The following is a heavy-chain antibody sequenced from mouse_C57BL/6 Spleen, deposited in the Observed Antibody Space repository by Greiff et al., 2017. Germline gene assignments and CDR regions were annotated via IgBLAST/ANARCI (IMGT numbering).Heavy chain of an antibody. Sequence: QVQLQQPGTELVKPGASVKLSCKASGYTFTSYWMHWVKQRPGQGLEWIGNINPSNGGTNYNEKFKSKATLTVDTSSSTAYMQLSSLTSEDSAVYYCARSHSSGLAWFAYWGQGTLVTVSA. V-gene: IGHV1-53*01. D-gene: IGHD3-2*02. J-gene: IGHJ3*01. CDR3: ARSHSSGLAWFAY. CDR2: INPSNGGT. CDR1: GYTFTSYW.